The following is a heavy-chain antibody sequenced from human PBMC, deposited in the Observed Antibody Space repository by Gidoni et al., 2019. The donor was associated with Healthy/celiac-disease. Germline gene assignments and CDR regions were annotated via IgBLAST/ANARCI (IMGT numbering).Heavy chain of an antibody. CDR1: GGSISSSNW. J-gene: IGHJ4*02. CDR3: ARRAPMIVIDY. CDR2: SYHSGGT. V-gene: IGHV4-4*02. D-gene: IGHD3-22*01. Sequence: QVQLQESGPGLVKPSGTLSLTCAVSGGSISSSNWWGWVRQPPGKGLEWIGESYHSGGTNYNPSLKSRFTISVNKSKNQFSLKLSSVTAADTAVYYCARRAPMIVIDYWGQGTLVTVSS.